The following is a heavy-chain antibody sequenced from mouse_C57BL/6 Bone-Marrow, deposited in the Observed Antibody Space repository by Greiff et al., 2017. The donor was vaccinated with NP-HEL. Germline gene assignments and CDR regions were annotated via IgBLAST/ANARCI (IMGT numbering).Heavy chain of an antibody. D-gene: IGHD2-3*01. CDR2: IHPNSGST. V-gene: IGHV1-64*01. CDR3: ARGGWLSAWFAY. J-gene: IGHJ3*01. CDR1: GYTFTSYW. Sequence: VKLQQPGAELVKPGASVKLSCKASGYTFTSYWMHWVKQRPGQGLEWIGMIHPNSGSTNYNEKFKSKATLTVDKSSSTAYMQLSSLTSEDSAVYYCARGGWLSAWFAYWGQGTLVTVSA.